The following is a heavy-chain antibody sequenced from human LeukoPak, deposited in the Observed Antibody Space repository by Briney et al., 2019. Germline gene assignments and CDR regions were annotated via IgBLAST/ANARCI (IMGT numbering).Heavy chain of an antibody. J-gene: IGHJ5*02. CDR2: IYYSGST. CDR1: GGSVSSYY. D-gene: IGHD6-13*01. Sequence: SETLSLTCTVSGGSVSSYYWSWIRQPPGKGLEWIGYIYYSGSTNYNPSLKSRVTISVDTSKNQFSLKLSSVTAADTAVYYCARLGIAAAGTWFDPWGQGTLVTVSS. V-gene: IGHV4-59*02. CDR3: ARLGIAAAGTWFDP.